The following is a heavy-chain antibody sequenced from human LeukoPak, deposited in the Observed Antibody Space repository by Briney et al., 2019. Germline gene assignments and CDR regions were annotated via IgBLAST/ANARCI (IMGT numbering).Heavy chain of an antibody. CDR1: GFTVSSSA. V-gene: IGHV3-23*01. Sequence: GGSLRLSCAPSGFTVSSSAMSWVRQAPGKGLEWVSSISGSGGSTYYADSVKGRFTISRDNSKNTLYLQMNSLRAEDTAVYYCARWGIDYYDSSGYWVPFDYWGQGTLVTVSS. CDR3: ARWGIDYYDSSGYWVPFDY. D-gene: IGHD3-22*01. CDR2: ISGSGGST. J-gene: IGHJ4*02.